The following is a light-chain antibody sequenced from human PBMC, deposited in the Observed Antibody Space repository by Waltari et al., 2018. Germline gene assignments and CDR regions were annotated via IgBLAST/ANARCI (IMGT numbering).Light chain of an antibody. CDR1: QSLTKRY. CDR3: QQYGSSILYT. CDR2: GAS. Sequence: VLTQSPGTLSLSPGERVTLSCRASQSLTKRYLAWYQQKPGQAPRLLIYGASSRAAGIPDRFSGSGSGTDVTLTISRLEPEDFAVYYCQQYGSSILYTFGQGTKLEIK. V-gene: IGKV3-20*01. J-gene: IGKJ2*01.